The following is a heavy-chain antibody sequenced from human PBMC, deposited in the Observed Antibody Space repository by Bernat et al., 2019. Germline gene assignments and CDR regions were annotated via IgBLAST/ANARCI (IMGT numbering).Heavy chain of an antibody. CDR3: AKDMRGYYRPSDY. CDR2: IGGGGGDI. Sequence: EVKRSESGGGWLRPGGSLRLPCEVSGFTFGFFAMNWVRRAPGKGLEWVSSIGGGGGDIYYPDSVRGRFTISRDNSKNTLYLQMNSLRAEDTAIYYCAKDMRGYYRPSDYWGQGTLVTVSS. V-gene: IGHV3-23*01. D-gene: IGHD3-22*01. CDR1: GFTFGFFA. J-gene: IGHJ4*02.